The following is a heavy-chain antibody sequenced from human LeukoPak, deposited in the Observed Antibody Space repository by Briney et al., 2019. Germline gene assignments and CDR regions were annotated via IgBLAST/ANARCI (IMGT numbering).Heavy chain of an antibody. CDR2: IYSGGST. D-gene: IGHD2-2*01. V-gene: IGHV3-66*01. CDR1: GFTVSSNY. Sequence: PGGALRLSCSASGFTVSSNYMSWVRQAPGKGREWVSIIYSGGSTYYAESVKGRFTISRDNSKNTLYLQMNDLRVEDTAVYYCARDRGGSKRAYDYWGQGTLVTVCS. J-gene: IGHJ4*02. CDR3: ARDRGGSKRAYDY.